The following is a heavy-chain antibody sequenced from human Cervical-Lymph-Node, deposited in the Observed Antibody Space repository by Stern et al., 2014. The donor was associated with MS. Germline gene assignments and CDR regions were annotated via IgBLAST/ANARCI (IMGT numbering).Heavy chain of an antibody. CDR3: GVGAIDI. V-gene: IGHV1-46*01. CDR1: GYTFTNFY. J-gene: IGHJ3*02. CDR2: INPSGGST. Sequence: QVQLVQSGAEVKKPGASVKVSCKASGYTFTNFYMHWVRQAPGQGLEWMGIINPSGGSTSYAQKFQGRVTMTRDKSTSTVYMELSSLNSEDTAVCSCGVGAIDIWGQGTMVTVSS. D-gene: IGHD1-26*01.